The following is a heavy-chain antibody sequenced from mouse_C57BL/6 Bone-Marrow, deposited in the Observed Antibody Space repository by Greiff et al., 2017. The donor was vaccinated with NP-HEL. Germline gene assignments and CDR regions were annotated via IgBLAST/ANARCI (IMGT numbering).Heavy chain of an antibody. J-gene: IGHJ1*03. V-gene: IGHV1-50*01. CDR2: IDPSDSYT. Sequence: VQLQQPGAELVKPGASVKLSCKASGYTFTSYWMQWVKQRPGQGLEWIGEIDPSDSYTNYNQKVKGKATLTVDTSSSTAYMQLSSLTSEDSAVYYCARRDGSSFYWYFDVWGTGTTVTVSS. CDR1: GYTFTSYW. CDR3: ARRDGSSFYWYFDV. D-gene: IGHD1-1*01.